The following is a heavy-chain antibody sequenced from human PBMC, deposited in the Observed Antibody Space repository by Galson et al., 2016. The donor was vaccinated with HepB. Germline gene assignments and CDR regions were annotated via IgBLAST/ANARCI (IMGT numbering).Heavy chain of an antibody. Sequence: SLRLSCAASGFTFSSYAMSWVRPAPGKGLEWVSAISGSGGSTYYADSVKGRFTISRDNSKNTLYLQMNSLIVDDTAVYYCAKGTTLQVHFGYVDHWGQGTLVTVSS. J-gene: IGHJ4*02. CDR3: AKGTTLQVHFGYVDH. V-gene: IGHV3-23*01. D-gene: IGHD1/OR15-1a*01. CDR1: GFTFSSYA. CDR2: ISGSGGST.